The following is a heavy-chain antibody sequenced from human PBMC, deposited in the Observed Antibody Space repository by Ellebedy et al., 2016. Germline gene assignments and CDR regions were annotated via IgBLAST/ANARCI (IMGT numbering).Heavy chain of an antibody. Sequence: GGSLRLSCAASGFTFSSYWMSWVRQAPGKGLEWVANIKQDGSEKYYVDSVKGRFTISRDNAKNSLYLQMNSLRAEDTAVYYCARWVQYASSYYFDCWGRGTLVTVSS. CDR3: ARWVQYASSYYFDC. J-gene: IGHJ4*02. V-gene: IGHV3-7*02. CDR1: GFTFSSYW. D-gene: IGHD4-11*01. CDR2: IKQDGSEK.